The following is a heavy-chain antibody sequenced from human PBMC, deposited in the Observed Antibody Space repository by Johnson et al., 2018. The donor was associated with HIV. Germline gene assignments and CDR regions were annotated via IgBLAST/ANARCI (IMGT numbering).Heavy chain of an antibody. V-gene: IGHV3-30*18. CDR2: ISYDGSNK. D-gene: IGHD6-13*01. CDR3: AKDMGYSSFGFGFDL. CDR1: GFTVSSNY. J-gene: IGHJ3*01. Sequence: QVQLVESGGGLVQPGGSLRLSCAASGFTVSSNYMSWVRQAPGKGLEWVAVISYDGSNKYYADSVKGRLTISRNNSENSLYLQMNSLRAEDTALYYCAKDMGYSSFGFGFDLWGQGTMVTVSS.